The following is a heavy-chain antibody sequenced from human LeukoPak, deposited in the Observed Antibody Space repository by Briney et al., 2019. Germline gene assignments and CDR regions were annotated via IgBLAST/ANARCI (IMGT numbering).Heavy chain of an antibody. CDR2: ISSSSTYI. D-gene: IGHD3-22*01. CDR1: GFTFSNFS. J-gene: IGHJ4*02. Sequence: GGSLRLSCAASGFTFSNFSMNWVRQAPGKGLEWVSSISSSSTYIYYADSVMGRFTISRDNAQNSLFLQMNSLRAEDTAVYYCAREINYGSAKKDPVDYWGQGTLVTVSS. CDR3: AREINYGSAKKDPVDY. V-gene: IGHV3-21*01.